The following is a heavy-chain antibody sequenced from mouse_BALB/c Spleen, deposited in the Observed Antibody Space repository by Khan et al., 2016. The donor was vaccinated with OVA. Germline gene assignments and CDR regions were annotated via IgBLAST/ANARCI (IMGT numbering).Heavy chain of an antibody. Sequence: QVQLQESGAELARPGASVKMSCKASGYTFTTYTMHWVNQRPGQGLEWIGYINPSNGYTNYTNKFKDKSTLTADKSSSTAYMQLSSLTSDYSAVYYSAREGAYYKCDGWLSYGGQGTLVTVSA. J-gene: IGHJ3*01. CDR3: AREGAYYKCDGWLSY. D-gene: IGHD2-14*01. V-gene: IGHV1-4*01. CDR1: GYTFTTYT. CDR2: INPSNGYT.